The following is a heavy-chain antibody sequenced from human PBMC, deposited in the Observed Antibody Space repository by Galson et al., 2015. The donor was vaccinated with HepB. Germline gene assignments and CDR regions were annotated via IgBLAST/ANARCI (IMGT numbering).Heavy chain of an antibody. CDR3: ASRYSGSYYPLDY. J-gene: IGHJ4*02. CDR1: GYTLTELS. D-gene: IGHD1-26*01. Sequence: SVKVSCKVSGYTLTELSMHWVRQAPGKGLEWMGGFDPEDGETIYAQKFQGRVTMTEDTSTDTAYMELSSLRSEDTAVYYCASRYSGSYYPLDYWGQGTLVTVSS. V-gene: IGHV1-24*01. CDR2: FDPEDGET.